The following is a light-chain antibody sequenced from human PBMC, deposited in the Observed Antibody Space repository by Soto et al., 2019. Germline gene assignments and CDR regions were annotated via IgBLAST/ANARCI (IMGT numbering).Light chain of an antibody. CDR3: QQHYNTPWT. CDR2: TAS. J-gene: IGKJ1*01. CDR1: QRISTY. Sequence: DIQLTQAPSSLSASVGDRITITCRASQRISTYLNWYQQKPGKAPELVIYTASSLESGVPSRFSGSGSGTEFTLTISSLQPVDLATYYCQQHYNTPWTFGQGTKVEIK. V-gene: IGKV1-39*01.